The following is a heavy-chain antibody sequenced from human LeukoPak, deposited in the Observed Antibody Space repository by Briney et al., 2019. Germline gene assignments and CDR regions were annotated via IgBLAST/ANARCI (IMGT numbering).Heavy chain of an antibody. J-gene: IGHJ4*02. CDR2: IYYSGST. V-gene: IGHV4-39*01. Sequence: PTETLSLTCTVSGGSISSSSYYWGWIRQPPGKGLEWIGSIYYSGSTYYNPSLKSRVTISVDTSKNQFSLKLSSVTAADTAVYYCAGGVAATRLFDYWGQGTLVTVSS. CDR3: AGGVAATRLFDY. CDR1: GGSISSSSYY. D-gene: IGHD2-15*01.